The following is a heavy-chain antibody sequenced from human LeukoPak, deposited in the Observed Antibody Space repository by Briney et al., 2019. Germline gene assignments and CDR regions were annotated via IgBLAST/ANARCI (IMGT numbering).Heavy chain of an antibody. CDR3: ARVTYDNWFDP. CDR1: GGSFSGYY. J-gene: IGHJ5*02. Sequence: SETLSLTCAVYGGSFSGYYWSWIRQPPGKGLEWIGEINHSGSTNYNPSLKSRLTISEDKSKNQSSLKLSSVTAADTAVYYCARVTYDNWFDPWGQGTLVTVSS. CDR2: INHSGST. V-gene: IGHV4-34*01.